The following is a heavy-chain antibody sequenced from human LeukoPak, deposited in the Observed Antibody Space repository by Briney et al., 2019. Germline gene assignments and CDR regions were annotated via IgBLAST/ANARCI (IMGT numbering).Heavy chain of an antibody. CDR3: AATMVRGVHTHFDY. Sequence: SETLSLTCTVSGGSITDYYWSWIRQPPGKGLEWIGYVYYSGSTNYNPSLKSRVTISVDTSKNQFSLKLSSVTAADTAVYYCAATMVRGVHTHFDYWGQGTLVTVSS. J-gene: IGHJ4*02. CDR1: GGSITDYY. CDR2: VYYSGST. D-gene: IGHD3-10*01. V-gene: IGHV4-59*08.